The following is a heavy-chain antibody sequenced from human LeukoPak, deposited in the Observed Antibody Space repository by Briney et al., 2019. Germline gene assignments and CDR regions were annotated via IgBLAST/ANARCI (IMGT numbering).Heavy chain of an antibody. CDR2: ISGSGGST. J-gene: IGHJ4*02. D-gene: IGHD1-1*01. Sequence: PGGSLRLSCAASGFTFSSYAMSWVRQAPGKGLEWVSAISGSGGSTGYADSVKGRFTISRDNTKNTLYLQMNSLRAEDTAMYYCATSRTFDYWGQGTLVTVSS. CDR1: GFTFSSYA. V-gene: IGHV3-23*01. CDR3: ATSRTFDY.